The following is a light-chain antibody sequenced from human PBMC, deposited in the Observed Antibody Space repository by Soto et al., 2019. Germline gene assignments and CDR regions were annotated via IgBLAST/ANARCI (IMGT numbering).Light chain of an antibody. CDR3: SSYTTSNTRQIV. CDR1: NSEVCGYNY. CDR2: DVS. V-gene: IGLV2-14*03. J-gene: IGLJ1*01. Sequence: QSALTPPASVFGSTGQSITLSCTGHNSEVCGYNYVSWYQHHPGKAPKLLIYDVSNRPSGVSNRFSGSKSDNTASLTISGLQPEDEADYYCSSYTTSNTRQIVFGTGTKVTVL.